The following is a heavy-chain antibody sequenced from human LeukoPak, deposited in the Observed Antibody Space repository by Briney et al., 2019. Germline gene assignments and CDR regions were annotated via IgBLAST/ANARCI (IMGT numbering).Heavy chain of an antibody. CDR2: IKSKSDGGTT. J-gene: IGHJ4*02. V-gene: IGHV3-15*01. Sequence: TGGPLRLSCAASGFTFITYGFHWVRQAPGKGLEGVGRIKSKSDGGTTVYAARVKGRFTISSDVSKNSLYLQMNSLKTADTAVYYCTTVSIGYWRQGTLVTVSS. CDR3: TTVSIGY. CDR1: GFTFITYG.